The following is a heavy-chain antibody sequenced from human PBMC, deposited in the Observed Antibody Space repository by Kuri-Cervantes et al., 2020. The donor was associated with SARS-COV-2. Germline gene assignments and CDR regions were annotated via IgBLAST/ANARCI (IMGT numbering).Heavy chain of an antibody. CDR3: AKDRDSSSWLHWYFDL. Sequence: GESLKISCAASGFTFSNAWMSWVRQAPGKGLEWVSAISGSGGSTYYADSMKGRFTISRDNSKNTLYLQMNSLRAEDTAVYYCAKDRDSSSWLHWYFDLWGRGTLVTVSS. J-gene: IGHJ2*01. CDR1: GFTFSNAW. D-gene: IGHD6-13*01. V-gene: IGHV3-23*01. CDR2: ISGSGGST.